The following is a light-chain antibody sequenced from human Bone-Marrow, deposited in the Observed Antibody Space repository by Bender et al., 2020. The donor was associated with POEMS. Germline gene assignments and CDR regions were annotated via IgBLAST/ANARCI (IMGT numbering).Light chain of an antibody. CDR1: SSNIGTHG. J-gene: IGLJ3*02. CDR2: YDD. Sequence: QSVVTQPPSLSEAPRQRVTISCSGSSSNIGTHGVNWYQQLPGEAPKLLIYYDDLLTPGVSDRFSASKSGTSDSLDMSELQSEDEDLYYCSAWDDSLGGWVFGGGTKLTVL. CDR3: SAWDDSLGGWV. V-gene: IGLV1-36*01.